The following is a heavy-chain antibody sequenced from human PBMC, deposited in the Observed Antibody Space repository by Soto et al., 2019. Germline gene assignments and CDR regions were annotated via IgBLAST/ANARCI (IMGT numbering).Heavy chain of an antibody. D-gene: IGHD4-17*01. V-gene: IGHV4-39*01. CDR2: IHYSGTT. Sequence: QLQLQESGPGLVKPSETLSLSCTVSGGSISRSSYYWGWIRQPPGKGLEWIGSIHYSGTTYYNPSLKSRVTISVDTSKTQFSLRLNSLTAADTAVYNCATQSGVLGTVTTPDGFDIWGQGTMVTVSS. CDR1: GGSISRSSYY. J-gene: IGHJ3*02. CDR3: ATQSGVLGTVTTPDGFDI.